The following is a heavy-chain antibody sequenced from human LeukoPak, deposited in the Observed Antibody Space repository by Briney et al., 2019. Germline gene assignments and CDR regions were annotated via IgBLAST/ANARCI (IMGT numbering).Heavy chain of an antibody. CDR3: ARGRIGYCSGGSCYKSPYFDY. CDR2: INHSGST. V-gene: IGHV4-34*01. J-gene: IGHJ4*02. CDR1: GGSFSGYY. D-gene: IGHD2-15*01. Sequence: SETLSLTCAVYGGSFSGYYWSWIRQPPGKGLEWIGEINHSGSTNYNPSLKSRVTISVDTSKNQFSLQLSSVTAADTAVYYCARGRIGYCSGGSCYKSPYFDYWGQGTLVTVSS.